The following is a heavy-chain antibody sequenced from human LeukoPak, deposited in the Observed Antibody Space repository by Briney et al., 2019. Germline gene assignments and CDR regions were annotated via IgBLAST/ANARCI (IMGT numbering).Heavy chain of an antibody. D-gene: IGHD6-19*01. J-gene: IGHJ4*02. CDR3: ARIPYSSGAIDY. V-gene: IGHV3-74*01. CDR1: GFTFSTYW. CDR2: INNDGSST. Sequence: GGSLRLSCAASGFTFSTYWMHWVRQAPGKGLVWVSRINNDGSSTNYADSVRGRFTISRDNAKSTLFLQMNSLRAEDTAVYYCARIPYSSGAIDYWGQGTLVTVSS.